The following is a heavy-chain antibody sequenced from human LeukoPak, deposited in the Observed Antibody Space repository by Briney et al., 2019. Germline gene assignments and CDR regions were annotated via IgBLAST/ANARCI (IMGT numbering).Heavy chain of an antibody. J-gene: IGHJ4*02. Sequence: PGGSLRLSCAASGFTFSSYAMSWVRQAPGKGLEWVSAISGSGGSTYYADSVKGRFTISRDNSKNTLYLQMNSLRAEDTAVYYCAKPVCCSSSSRRVPGVYCFDYWGQGTLVTVSS. D-gene: IGHD2-2*01. CDR2: ISGSGGST. CDR3: AKPVCCSSSSRRVPGVYCFDY. CDR1: GFTFSSYA. V-gene: IGHV3-23*01.